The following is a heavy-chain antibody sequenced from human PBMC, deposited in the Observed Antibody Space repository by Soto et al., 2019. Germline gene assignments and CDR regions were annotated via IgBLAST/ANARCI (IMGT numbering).Heavy chain of an antibody. Sequence: SVKVSCKSSVYTFTSYGISWVRQAPGQGLEWIGWISAYNGNTNYAQKLQGRVTMTTDTSTSTAYMELRSLRSDDTAVYYCARDTYYYDSSGYYYFDYWGQGTLVTVSS. CDR1: VYTFTSYG. CDR3: ARDTYYYDSSGYYYFDY. V-gene: IGHV1-18*01. J-gene: IGHJ4*02. CDR2: ISAYNGNT. D-gene: IGHD3-22*01.